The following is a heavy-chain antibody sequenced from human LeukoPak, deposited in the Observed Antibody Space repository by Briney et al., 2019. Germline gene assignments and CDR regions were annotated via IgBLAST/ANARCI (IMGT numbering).Heavy chain of an antibody. Sequence: GGSLRLSCAASGFSFRNAWMSWVRQAPGKGLEWVGRIKSKTDGGTTDYAAPVKGRFVISRDDSKDTLYLQMNSLKTDDTAVYYCAKYDTSVNFDYWGQGTLVTVSS. D-gene: IGHD3-22*01. J-gene: IGHJ4*02. CDR1: GFSFRNAW. CDR3: AKYDTSVNFDY. V-gene: IGHV3-15*01. CDR2: IKSKTDGGTT.